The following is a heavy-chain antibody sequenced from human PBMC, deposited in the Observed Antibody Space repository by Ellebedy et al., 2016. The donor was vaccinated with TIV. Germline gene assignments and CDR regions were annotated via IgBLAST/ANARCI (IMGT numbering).Heavy chain of an antibody. Sequence: GGSLRLXCAASGFTFRSYGMHWVRQAPGKGLEWVAVISYDGSNKYYADSVKGRFTISRDNSKNTLYLQMNSLRAEDTAVYYCARRSIAARSDYFDYWGQGTLVTVSS. CDR2: ISYDGSNK. D-gene: IGHD6-6*01. J-gene: IGHJ4*02. CDR1: GFTFRSYG. CDR3: ARRSIAARSDYFDY. V-gene: IGHV3-30*03.